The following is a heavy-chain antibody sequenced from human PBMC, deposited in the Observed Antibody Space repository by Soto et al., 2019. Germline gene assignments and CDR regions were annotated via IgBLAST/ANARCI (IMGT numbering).Heavy chain of an antibody. CDR1: GFTFSSYS. D-gene: IGHD5-12*01. CDR2: ISSSSSYI. V-gene: IGHV3-21*01. CDR3: ARRHVDIVAPTDY. J-gene: IGHJ4*02. Sequence: EVQLVESGGGLVKPGGSLRLSCAASGFTFSSYSMNWVRQAPGKGLEWVSSISSSSSYIYYADSVKGRFTISRDNAKNSLYLQMNSLRAEDTAVYYCARRHVDIVAPTDYWGQGTLVTVS.